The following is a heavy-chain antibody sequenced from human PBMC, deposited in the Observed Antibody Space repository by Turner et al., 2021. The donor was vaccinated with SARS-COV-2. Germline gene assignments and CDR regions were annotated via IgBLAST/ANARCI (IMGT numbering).Heavy chain of an antibody. D-gene: IGHD4-4*01. CDR3: AKQQGLYSNPMYYFDY. J-gene: IGHJ4*02. CDR1: GFTFSSYG. Sequence: QVQLVESGGGVVQPGRSLSLSCAASGFTFSSYGMHWFRQAPGKGLEWVAVTSYDGSNKYYADSVKGRFTSSRDNSKNTLYLQMNSLRAEDTAVYYCAKQQGLYSNPMYYFDYWGQGTLVTVSS. V-gene: IGHV3-30*18. CDR2: TSYDGSNK.